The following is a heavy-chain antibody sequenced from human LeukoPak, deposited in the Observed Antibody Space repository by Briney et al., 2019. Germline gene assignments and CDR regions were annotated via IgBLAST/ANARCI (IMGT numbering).Heavy chain of an antibody. Sequence: GGSLRLSCAASGFTFSSYAMSWVRQAPGKGLEWVSAISGSGGSTYYADSVKGRFTISRDNSKNTLYLQMNSLRAEDTAVYYCAKWHVLGGTKGSAGYWGRGTLVTVSS. CDR2: ISGSGGST. CDR3: AKWHVLGGTKGSAGY. V-gene: IGHV3-23*01. J-gene: IGHJ4*02. CDR1: GFTFSSYA. D-gene: IGHD1-26*01.